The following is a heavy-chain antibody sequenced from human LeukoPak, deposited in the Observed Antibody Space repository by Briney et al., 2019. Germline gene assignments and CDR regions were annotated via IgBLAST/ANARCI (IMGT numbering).Heavy chain of an antibody. V-gene: IGHV4-38-2*01. D-gene: IGHD4-17*01. CDR1: GYYITSGYY. CDR2: IYSSGHT. Sequence: SETLSLTCGVSGYYITSGYYWGWVRQPPGKGLEWIGSIYSSGHTYYNPSLKSRVTILVDTSNNQFSLKLNSVTAADTAVYYCARGADYGDYRYNYWGQGTLVTVSS. J-gene: IGHJ4*02. CDR3: ARGADYGDYRYNY.